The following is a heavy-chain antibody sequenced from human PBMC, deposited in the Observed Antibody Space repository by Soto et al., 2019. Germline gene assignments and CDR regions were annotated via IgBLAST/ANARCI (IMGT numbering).Heavy chain of an antibody. V-gene: IGHV1-24*01. Sequence: QVQLVQSGAEVKRPGASVMVSCQISGHTLTELSIHWVRPAPGQGREWVGGFNPEDGEVLSSQSLQGRVTFTQHTVTATVYMELSGLTSDDTAVYYCATPTPLRGTIITNINFDYWGQGTLVTVSS. J-gene: IGHJ4*02. D-gene: IGHD1-7*01. CDR1: GHTLTELS. CDR3: ATPTPLRGTIITNINFDY. CDR2: FNPEDGEV.